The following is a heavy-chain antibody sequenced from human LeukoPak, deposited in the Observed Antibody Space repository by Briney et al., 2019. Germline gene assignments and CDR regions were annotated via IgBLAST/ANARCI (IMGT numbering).Heavy chain of an antibody. D-gene: IGHD5-12*01. CDR2: IYYSGST. J-gene: IGHJ4*02. Sequence: SETLSITCTVSGGSISSSSYYWGWIRQPPGKGLEWNGSIYYSGSTYYNPSLKSRVTISVDTSKNQFSLKLSSVTAADTAVYYCARLGYSGYIDYWGQGTLVTVSS. V-gene: IGHV4-39*01. CDR3: ARLGYSGYIDY. CDR1: GGSISSSSYY.